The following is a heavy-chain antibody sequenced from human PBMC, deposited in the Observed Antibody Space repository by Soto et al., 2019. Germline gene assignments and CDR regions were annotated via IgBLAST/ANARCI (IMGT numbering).Heavy chain of an antibody. CDR1: GFTFSSYW. J-gene: IGHJ4*02. CDR2: IKQDGSEK. D-gene: IGHD6-13*01. CDR3: ATHPYSSGWYC. Sequence: EGQLVESGGGLVQPGGSLRLSCAASGFTFSSYWMTWVRQAPGKGLEWVANIKQDGSEKYYVDSVKGRFTISRDNAKNSLYLQMNSLRAEDTAVYYCATHPYSSGWYCWGQGTLVTVSS. V-gene: IGHV3-7*02.